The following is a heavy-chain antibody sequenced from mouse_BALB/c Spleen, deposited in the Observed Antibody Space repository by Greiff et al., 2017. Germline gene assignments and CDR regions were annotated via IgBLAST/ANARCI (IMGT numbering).Heavy chain of an antibody. CDR3: FYRYYAMDY. J-gene: IGHJ4*01. V-gene: IGHV1-7*01. D-gene: IGHD2-14*01. Sequence: VQVVESGAELAKPGASVKMSCKASGYTFTSYWMHWVKQRPGQGLEWIGYINPSTGYTEYNQKFKDKATLTADKSSSTAYMQLSSLTSEDSAVYYCFYRYYAMDYWGQGTSVTVSS. CDR1: GYTFTSYW. CDR2: INPSTGYT.